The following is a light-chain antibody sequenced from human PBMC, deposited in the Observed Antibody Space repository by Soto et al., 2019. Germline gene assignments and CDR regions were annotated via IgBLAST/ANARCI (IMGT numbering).Light chain of an antibody. J-gene: IGKJ5*01. CDR3: QQLNSYPIT. V-gene: IGKV1-9*01. Sequence: DIQLTQSPSFLSASVGDRVTITCRARQGLSSDLAWYQQKPGKAPKLLIYAASTLQSGVPSRFSGSGSGTEFTLTISSLQPEEFATYYCQQLNSYPITCGQGTRLEIK. CDR1: QGLSSD. CDR2: AAS.